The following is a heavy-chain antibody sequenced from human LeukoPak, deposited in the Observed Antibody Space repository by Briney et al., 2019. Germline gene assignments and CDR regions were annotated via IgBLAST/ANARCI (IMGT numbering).Heavy chain of an antibody. CDR3: ARGAGYDFWSGYVPHYFDY. Sequence: AASVRVSCKASGYTFTSYGIIGVRQAPGRGREGMGWISAYKGNTNYAQKLQGRVTMNTATSTSTGYMELRSLRSDDTAVYYCARGAGYDFWSGYVPHYFDYWGQGTLVTVSS. CDR2: ISAYKGNT. CDR1: GYTFTSYG. V-gene: IGHV1-18*01. D-gene: IGHD3-3*01. J-gene: IGHJ4*02.